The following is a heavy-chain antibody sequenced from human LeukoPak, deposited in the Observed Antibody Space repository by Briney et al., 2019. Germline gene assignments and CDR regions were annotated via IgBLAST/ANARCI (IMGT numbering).Heavy chain of an antibody. CDR1: GFTFSSYS. D-gene: IGHD3-10*01. CDR2: ISSSSSTI. J-gene: IGHJ6*03. CDR3: ARAYGSGSYYPPGIYYYYYMDV. V-gene: IGHV3-48*04. Sequence: AGGSLRLSCAASGFTFSSYSMNWVRQAPGKGLEWVSYISSSSSTIYYADSVKGRFTISRDNAKNSLYLQMNSLRAEDTAVYYCARAYGSGSYYPPGIYYYYYMDVWGKGTTVTVSS.